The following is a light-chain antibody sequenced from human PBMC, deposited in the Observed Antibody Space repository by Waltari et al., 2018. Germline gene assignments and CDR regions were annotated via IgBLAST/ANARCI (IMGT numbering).Light chain of an antibody. Sequence: SYELTQSPSVSVSPGQTATITCSGDKLGDKYVCWYQQKPGQSPVMVIYQDTKRPSGIPDRFSGSNPVNTATLTISGTQALDEADYYCQSWDSTTVVFGGGTKLTVL. V-gene: IGLV3-1*01. CDR2: QDT. J-gene: IGLJ2*01. CDR3: QSWDSTTVV. CDR1: KLGDKY.